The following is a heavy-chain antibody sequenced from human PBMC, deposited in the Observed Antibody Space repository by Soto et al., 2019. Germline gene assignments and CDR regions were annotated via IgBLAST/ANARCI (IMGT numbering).Heavy chain of an antibody. CDR2: INNNSGIV. CDR3: ARDQGDNWDLDY. D-gene: IGHD1-20*01. J-gene: IGHJ4*02. Sequence: GRSLRLSWLPSAFTLSKSPMDWVRQVPGKGREWVSYINNNSGIVYYADSVKGRFTISRDNAKNSLYLQMNSLRVEDTAVYYCARDQGDNWDLDYWGQGT. V-gene: IGHV3-48*01. CDR1: AFTLSKSP.